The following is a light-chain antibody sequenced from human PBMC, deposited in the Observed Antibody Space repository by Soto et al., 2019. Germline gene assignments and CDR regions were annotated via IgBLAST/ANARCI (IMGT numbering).Light chain of an antibody. CDR3: QQRSNWPLT. V-gene: IGKV3-11*01. Sequence: EVVLTQSPATLSLSPGERATLSCRASQSVSSHLAWYQQKPGQAPRLLVYDVSNRPTGIPARFSGSGSGTDFTLTITSLEPEDVAVYYCQQRSNWPLTFGGGTKVEIK. CDR1: QSVSSH. CDR2: DVS. J-gene: IGKJ4*01.